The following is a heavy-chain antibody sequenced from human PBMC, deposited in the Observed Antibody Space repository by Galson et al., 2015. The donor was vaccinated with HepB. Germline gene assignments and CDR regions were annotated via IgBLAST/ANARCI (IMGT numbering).Heavy chain of an antibody. V-gene: IGHV1-69*13. Sequence: SVKVSCKASGGTFSSYAISWVRQAPGQGPEWMGGIIPIFGTANYAQKFQGRVTITADESTSTAYMELSSLRSEDTAVYYCARGGRGDLGNYYYYGMDVWGQGTTVTVSS. J-gene: IGHJ6*02. D-gene: IGHD3-16*01. CDR3: ARGGRGDLGNYYYYGMDV. CDR1: GGTFSSYA. CDR2: IIPIFGTA.